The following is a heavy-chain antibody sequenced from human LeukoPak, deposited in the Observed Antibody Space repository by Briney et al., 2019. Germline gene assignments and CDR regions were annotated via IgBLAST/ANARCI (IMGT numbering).Heavy chain of an antibody. D-gene: IGHD6-13*01. Sequence: GGSLRLSCAASGFTFSSYSMNWVRQAPGKGLEWVSAISGSGGSTYYADSVKGRFTISRDNSKNTLYLQMNSLRAEDTAVYYCAKDLGQQLNPYGSDAFDIWGQGTMVTVSS. CDR3: AKDLGQQLNPYGSDAFDI. J-gene: IGHJ3*02. CDR2: ISGSGGST. CDR1: GFTFSSYS. V-gene: IGHV3-23*01.